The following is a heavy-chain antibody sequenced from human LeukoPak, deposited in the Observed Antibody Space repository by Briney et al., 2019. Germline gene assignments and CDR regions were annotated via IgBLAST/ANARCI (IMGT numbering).Heavy chain of an antibody. J-gene: IGHJ5*01. CDR3: VRDVAPSGTVWFDS. Sequence: RGSLRLSCAASGFTFNRYYMYWIRQAPGKGLVRVSRISDDGRVTLYADFVKGRFTISRDNAKNTLSLQMNSLRVEDTAVYYCVRDVAPSGTVWFDSWGQGTLVTVSS. CDR1: GFTFNRYY. CDR2: ISDDGRVT. D-gene: IGHD6-13*01. V-gene: IGHV3-74*01.